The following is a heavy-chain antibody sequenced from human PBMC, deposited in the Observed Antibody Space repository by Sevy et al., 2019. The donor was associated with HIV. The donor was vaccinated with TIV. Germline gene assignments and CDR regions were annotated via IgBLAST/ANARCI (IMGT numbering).Heavy chain of an antibody. D-gene: IGHD3-22*01. CDR2: FDPEDGET. CDR3: ATTKDYYDSSGCPFDY. J-gene: IGHJ4*02. CDR1: GYTLTQVS. Sequence: ASVKVSCKVSGYTLTQVSMHWVRQAPGEGLEWMGSFDPEDGETIYAQKFQGRVTMTEDTSTDTAYMELNSLRSKDTAVYFCATTKDYYDSSGCPFDYWGQGTLVTVSS. V-gene: IGHV1-24*01.